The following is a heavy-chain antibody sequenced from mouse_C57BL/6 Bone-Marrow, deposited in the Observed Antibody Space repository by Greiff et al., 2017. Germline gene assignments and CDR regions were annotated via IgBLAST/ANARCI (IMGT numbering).Heavy chain of an antibody. CDR1: GYTFTDYN. Sequence: VQLQQSGPELVKPGASVKIPCKASGYTFTDYNMDWVKQSHGKSLEWIGDINPNNGGTIYNQKFKGKATLTVDKSSSTAYMELRSLTSEDTAVYYCARTPPHYYGRDWYFDVWGTGTTVTVSS. D-gene: IGHD1-1*01. CDR3: ARTPPHYYGRDWYFDV. V-gene: IGHV1-18*01. J-gene: IGHJ1*03. CDR2: INPNNGGT.